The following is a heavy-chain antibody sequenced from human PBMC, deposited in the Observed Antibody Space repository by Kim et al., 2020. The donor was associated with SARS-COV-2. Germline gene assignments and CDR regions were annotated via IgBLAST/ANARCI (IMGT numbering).Heavy chain of an antibody. J-gene: IGHJ4*02. D-gene: IGHD5-12*01. CDR2: IYYSGST. CDR1: GGSISSSSYY. Sequence: SETLSLTCTVSGGSISSSSYYWGWIRQPPGKGLEWIGSIYYSGSTYYNPSLKSRVTISVDTSKNQFSLKLSSVTAADTAVYYCARHKGWLHLFDYWGQGTLVTVSS. CDR3: ARHKGWLHLFDY. V-gene: IGHV4-39*01.